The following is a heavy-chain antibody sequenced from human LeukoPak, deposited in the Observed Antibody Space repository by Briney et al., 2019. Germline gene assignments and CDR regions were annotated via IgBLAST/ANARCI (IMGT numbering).Heavy chain of an antibody. J-gene: IGHJ6*03. Sequence: ASVKVSCKASGYTFTGYYMHWVRQAPGQGLEWMGRINPNSGGTNYAQKFQGRGTMTRDTSISTAYMELRRLRSDDTAVYYCARIYYYDSSGLAHDYYYYMDVWGKGTTVTVSS. V-gene: IGHV1-2*06. CDR2: INPNSGGT. CDR3: ARIYYYDSSGLAHDYYYYMDV. D-gene: IGHD3-22*01. CDR1: GYTFTGYY.